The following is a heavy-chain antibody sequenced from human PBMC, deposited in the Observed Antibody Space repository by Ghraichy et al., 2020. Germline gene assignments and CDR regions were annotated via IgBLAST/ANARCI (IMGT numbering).Heavy chain of an antibody. V-gene: IGHV1-2*06. Sequence: ASVKVSCKASGYTFTGYYMHWVRQAPGQGLEWMGRINPNSGGTNYAQKFQGRVTMTRDTSISTAYMELSRLRSDDTAVYYCARERDRNHFYCSGGSCSPYYYYGMDVWGQGTTVTVSS. D-gene: IGHD2-15*01. J-gene: IGHJ6*02. CDR1: GYTFTGYY. CDR2: INPNSGGT. CDR3: ARERDRNHFYCSGGSCSPYYYYGMDV.